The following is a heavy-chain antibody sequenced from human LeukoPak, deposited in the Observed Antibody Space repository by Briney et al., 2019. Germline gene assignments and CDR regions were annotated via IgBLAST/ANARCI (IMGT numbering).Heavy chain of an antibody. J-gene: IGHJ5*02. CDR2: ISSSSNYI. CDR3: TSGAMLVS. V-gene: IGHV3-21*03. CDR1: GFTFSSYS. D-gene: IGHD3-22*01. Sequence: GGSLRLSCAASGFTFSSYSMNWVRQAPGKGLEWVSPISSSSNYIYYADSVKGRFTISRDNSKNTLYLQMNSLKTEDTAVYYCTSGAMLVSWGQGTLVTVSS.